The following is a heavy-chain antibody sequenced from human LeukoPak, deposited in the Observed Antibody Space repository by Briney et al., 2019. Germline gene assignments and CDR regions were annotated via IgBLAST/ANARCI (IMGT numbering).Heavy chain of an antibody. CDR1: GFTFSSYS. CDR2: ISSSSSYI. CDR3: ARGYSSSWSIFDY. V-gene: IGHV3-21*01. D-gene: IGHD6-13*01. J-gene: IGHJ4*02. Sequence: GGSLRLSCAASGFTFSSYSMNWVRQAPGKGLEWVSFISSSSSYIYYADSVKGRFTISRVNAKNSLYLQMNSLRAEDTAVYYCARGYSSSWSIFDYWGQGTLVTVSS.